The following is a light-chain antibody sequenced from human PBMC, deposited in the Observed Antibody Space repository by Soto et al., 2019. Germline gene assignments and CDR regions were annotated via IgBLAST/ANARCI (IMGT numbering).Light chain of an antibody. J-gene: IGKJ1*01. CDR3: QHYNGYSWT. Sequence: DIQMTQSPSTLSASVGDRVTITCRASQGISSWLAWYQQKPGKAPKLLIYMASSLPSGVPSRFSGSGSGTEFTLTISSLQPDDVATYYCQHYNGYSWTFGQGTKVEIK. CDR2: MAS. CDR1: QGISSW. V-gene: IGKV1-5*03.